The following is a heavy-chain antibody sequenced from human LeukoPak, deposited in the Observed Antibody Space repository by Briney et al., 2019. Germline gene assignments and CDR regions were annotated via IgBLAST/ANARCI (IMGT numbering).Heavy chain of an antibody. Sequence: PGRSLRLSCAASGFTFSSYGMHWVRQAPGKGLEWVAVISYDGSNKYYADSVKGRFTISRDNSKNTLYLQMNSLRAEDTAVYYCAKEAAAAYFDYWGQGTLVSVSS. CDR2: ISYDGSNK. D-gene: IGHD6-13*01. CDR3: AKEAAAAYFDY. CDR1: GFTFSSYG. J-gene: IGHJ4*02. V-gene: IGHV3-30*18.